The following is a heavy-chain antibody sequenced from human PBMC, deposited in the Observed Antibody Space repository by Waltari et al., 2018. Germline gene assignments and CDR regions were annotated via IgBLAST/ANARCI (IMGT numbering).Heavy chain of an antibody. CDR3: ARVGRRESDWYYAGFDS. Sequence: QVQLQQWGAGLLKPSETLSLTCALSGGSFRGYYWTWIRQIPEKGLEWLGETNHLGVTNDNPSLKRRVTISLDMSKNQLYLKMTSVTAADTAVYYCARVGRRESDWYYAGFDSWGLGTLVTVSS. CDR2: TNHLGVT. V-gene: IGHV4-34*02. D-gene: IGHD1-7*01. CDR1: GGSFRGYY. J-gene: IGHJ4*02.